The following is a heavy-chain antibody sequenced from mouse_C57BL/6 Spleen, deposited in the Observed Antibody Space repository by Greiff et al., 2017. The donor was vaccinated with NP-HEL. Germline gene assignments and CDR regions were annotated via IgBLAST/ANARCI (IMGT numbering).Heavy chain of an antibody. D-gene: IGHD1-1*01. V-gene: IGHV1-15*01. CDR3: TGSSPYWYFDV. CDR2: IDPETGGT. CDR1: GYTFTDYE. J-gene: IGHJ1*03. Sequence: QVQLQQSGAELVRPGASVTLSCKASGYTFTDYEMHWVKQTPVHGLEWIGAIDPETGGTAYNQKFKGKAILTADKSSSTAYMELRSLTSEDSAVYYCTGSSPYWYFDVWGTGTTVTVSS.